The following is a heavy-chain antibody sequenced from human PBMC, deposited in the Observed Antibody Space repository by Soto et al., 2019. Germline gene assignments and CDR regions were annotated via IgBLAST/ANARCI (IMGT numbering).Heavy chain of an antibody. Sequence: PGGSLRLSCAASGFTFDDYTMHWVRQAPGKGLEWVSLISWDGGSTYYADSVKGRFTISRDNSKNSLYLQMNSLRTEDTALYYCAKDTGTDYYYYGMDVWGQGTTVTVSS. CDR1: GFTFDDYT. CDR2: ISWDGGST. J-gene: IGHJ6*02. CDR3: AKDTGTDYYYYGMDV. V-gene: IGHV3-43*01. D-gene: IGHD1-1*01.